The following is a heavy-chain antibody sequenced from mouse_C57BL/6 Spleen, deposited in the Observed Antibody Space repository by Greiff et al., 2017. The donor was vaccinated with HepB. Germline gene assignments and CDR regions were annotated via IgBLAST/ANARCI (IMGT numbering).Heavy chain of an antibody. CDR2: IYPGDGDT. V-gene: IGHV1-80*01. CDR1: GYAFSSYW. CDR3: ARKGVYYYGSSLGY. J-gene: IGHJ2*01. D-gene: IGHD1-1*01. Sequence: QVQLQQPGAELVKPGASVKISCKASGYAFSSYWMNWVKQRPGKGLEWIGQIYPGDGDTNYNGKFKGKATLTADKSSSTAYMQLSSLTSEDSAVYFCARKGVYYYGSSLGYWGQGTTLTVSS.